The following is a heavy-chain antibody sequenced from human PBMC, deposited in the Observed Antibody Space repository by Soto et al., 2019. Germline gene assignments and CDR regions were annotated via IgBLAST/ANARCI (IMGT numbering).Heavy chain of an antibody. J-gene: IGHJ4*02. CDR1: GCSISSSSYY. Sequence: PSETLSLTCTVSGCSISSSSYYWGWIRQPPGKGLEWIGSIYYSGSTYYNPSLKSRVTISVDTSKNQFSLKLSSVTAADTAVYYCARPVLWLDPYFDYWGQGTLVTVSS. D-gene: IGHD3-10*01. CDR2: IYYSGST. V-gene: IGHV4-39*01. CDR3: ARPVLWLDPYFDY.